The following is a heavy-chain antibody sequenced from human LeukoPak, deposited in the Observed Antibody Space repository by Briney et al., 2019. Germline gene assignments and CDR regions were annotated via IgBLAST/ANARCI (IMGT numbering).Heavy chain of an antibody. CDR2: IIPIFGTA. CDR1: GGTFSSYA. D-gene: IGHD6-13*01. CDR3: ARGSSWPLNWFDP. J-gene: IGHJ5*02. V-gene: IGHV1-69*05. Sequence: SVKVSCKASGGTFSSYAISWVRQAPGQGLEWMGRIIPIFGTANYAQKFQGRVTITTDESTSTAFMELSSLRSEDTAVYYCARGSSWPLNWFDPWGQGTLVTVSS.